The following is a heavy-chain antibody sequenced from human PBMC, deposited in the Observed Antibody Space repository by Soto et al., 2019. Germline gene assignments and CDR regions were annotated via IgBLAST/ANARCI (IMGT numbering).Heavy chain of an antibody. D-gene: IGHD1-1*01. V-gene: IGHV3-66*01. Sequence: GGSLRLSCAASGVTVSNSYMSWVRQAPGKGLEWVSIIYSGGSTYYADSVKGRFTISRDNSKNTLYLQMNSLRAEDTAVYYCARDRITTGMAVWGQGTTVTVSS. J-gene: IGHJ6*02. CDR1: GVTVSNSY. CDR2: IYSGGST. CDR3: ARDRITTGMAV.